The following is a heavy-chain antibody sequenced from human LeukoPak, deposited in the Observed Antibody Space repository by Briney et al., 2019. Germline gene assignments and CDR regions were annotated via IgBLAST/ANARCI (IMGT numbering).Heavy chain of an antibody. CDR3: ARDSDYGDYEDY. V-gene: IGHV4-4*07. D-gene: IGHD4-17*01. CDR2: IYTSGST. Sequence: SETLSLTCTVSGGSISSCYWSWIRQPAGKGLEWIGRIYTSGSTNYNPSLKSRVTMSVDTSKNQFSLKLSSVTAADTAVYYCARDSDYGDYEDYWGQGTLVTVSS. CDR1: GGSISSCY. J-gene: IGHJ4*02.